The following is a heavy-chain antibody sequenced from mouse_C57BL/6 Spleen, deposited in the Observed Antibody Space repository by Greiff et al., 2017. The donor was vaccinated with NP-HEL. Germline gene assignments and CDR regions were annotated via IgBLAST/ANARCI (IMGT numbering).Heavy chain of an antibody. J-gene: IGHJ3*01. D-gene: IGHD2-5*01. V-gene: IGHV1-78*01. Sequence: VKLMESDAGLVKPGASVKISCTVSGYTFTDHTIHWMKQRPEQGLEWIGYIYPRAGSTKYNEKFKGKATLTADKSSSTAYMQLNSLTSEDSAVYFCARSGSNYEVDWFAYWGQGTLVTVSA. CDR2: IYPRAGST. CDR1: GYTFTDHT. CDR3: ARSGSNYEVDWFAY.